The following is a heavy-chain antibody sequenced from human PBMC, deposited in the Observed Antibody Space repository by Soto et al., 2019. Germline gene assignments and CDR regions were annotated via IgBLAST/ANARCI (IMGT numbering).Heavy chain of an antibody. CDR1: GFTFSSYS. D-gene: IGHD2-2*01. CDR3: ARGTGVVVPAAITPYYFDY. J-gene: IGHJ4*02. V-gene: IGHV3-21*01. CDR2: ISSSSSYI. Sequence: EVQLEESGGGLVQPGGSLRLSCVASGFTFSSYSMNWVRQAPGKGLEWVSSISSSSSYIYYADSVKGRFTISRDNAKNSLYLQMNSLRAEDTAVYYCARGTGVVVPAAITPYYFDYWGQGTLVTVSS.